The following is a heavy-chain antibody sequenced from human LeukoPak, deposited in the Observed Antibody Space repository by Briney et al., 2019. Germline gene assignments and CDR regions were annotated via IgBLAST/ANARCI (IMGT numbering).Heavy chain of an antibody. CDR1: GFTVSNNY. V-gene: IGHV3-53*01. CDR2: IYSGGST. Sequence: PGGSLRLSCAVSGFTVSNNYMSWVRQAPGKGLEWVSAIYSGGSTYYAGSVKGRFTISRDNSENTVYLQMNSLRAEDTAVYYCARDGIVGATDYWGQGTLVTVSS. J-gene: IGHJ4*02. CDR3: ARDGIVGATDY. D-gene: IGHD1-26*01.